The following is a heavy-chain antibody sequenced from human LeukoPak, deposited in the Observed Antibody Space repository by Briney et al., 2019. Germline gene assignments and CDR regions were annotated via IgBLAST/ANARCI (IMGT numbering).Heavy chain of an antibody. D-gene: IGHD4-17*01. CDR2: ISYDGSNK. V-gene: IGHV3-30*18. Sequence: GGSLRLSCAASGFTFSSYGMHWVRQAPGKGLEWVAVISYDGSNKYYADSVKGRFTISRDNSKNTLYLQMNSLRAEDTALYYCAKDTGVTVTTGYFDYWGQGTLVTVSS. J-gene: IGHJ4*02. CDR1: GFTFSSYG. CDR3: AKDTGVTVTTGYFDY.